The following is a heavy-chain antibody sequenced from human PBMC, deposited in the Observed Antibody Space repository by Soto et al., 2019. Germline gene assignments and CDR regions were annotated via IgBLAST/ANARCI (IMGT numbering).Heavy chain of an antibody. Sequence: SETLSLTCTVSGGSISSGGYYWSLIRQHPGKGLEWIGYIYYSGSTYYNPSLKSRVTISVDTSKNQFSLKLSSVTAADTAVYYCARKEMATDSIDYWGQGTLVTVSS. J-gene: IGHJ4*02. D-gene: IGHD5-12*01. V-gene: IGHV4-31*03. CDR3: ARKEMATDSIDY. CDR1: GGSISSGGYY. CDR2: IYYSGST.